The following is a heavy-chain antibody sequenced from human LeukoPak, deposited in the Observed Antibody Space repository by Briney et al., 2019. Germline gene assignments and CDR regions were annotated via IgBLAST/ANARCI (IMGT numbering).Heavy chain of an antibody. CDR3: ARQLIHYYDSSGFDAFDI. J-gene: IGHJ3*02. CDR2: IYYSVST. CDR1: GGSSSSSSYY. V-gene: IGHV4-39*01. Sequence: SETLSLTCTVSGGSSSSSSYYWGWIRQPPGKGLGWIGSIYYSVSTYYNTSLKGRVTISVDTSKNQISLKLSSVTAADTAVYYCARQLIHYYDSSGFDAFDIWGQGTMVTVSS. D-gene: IGHD3-22*01.